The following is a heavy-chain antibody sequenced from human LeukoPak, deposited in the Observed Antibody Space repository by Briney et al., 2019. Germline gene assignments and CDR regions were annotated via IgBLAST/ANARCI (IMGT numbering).Heavy chain of an antibody. V-gene: IGHV3-9*01. D-gene: IGHD1-26*01. CDR2: ICWNSGSI. Sequence: GGSLRLSCVASGFTFDDYAMHWVRPALGEGLGWVSGICWNSGSIGYADSVKGRFTISRDNAKNSLYLQMNSLRAEDTALYYCAKESEYVGAVDYWGQGTLVTVSS. J-gene: IGHJ4*02. CDR3: AKESEYVGAVDY. CDR1: GFTFDDYA.